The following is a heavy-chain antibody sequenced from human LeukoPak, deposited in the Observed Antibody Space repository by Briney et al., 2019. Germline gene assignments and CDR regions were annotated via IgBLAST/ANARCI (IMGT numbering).Heavy chain of an antibody. J-gene: IGHJ3*02. Sequence: PRASVTVSCTASGYNFLSYDINWVRQAPGQGLEWMGWMNPNSGNTDYAQKFQGRVTFTRDNSITTAYMELSSLRSEGTAVYYCTRSSSWSAARREAFDIWGQGTMVTVSS. D-gene: IGHD6-6*01. CDR1: GYNFLSYD. V-gene: IGHV1-8*03. CDR3: TRSSSWSAARREAFDI. CDR2: MNPNSGNT.